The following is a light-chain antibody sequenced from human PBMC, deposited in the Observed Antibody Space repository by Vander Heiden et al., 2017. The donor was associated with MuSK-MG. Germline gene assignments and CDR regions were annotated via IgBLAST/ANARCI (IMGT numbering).Light chain of an antibody. CDR1: QSVSSY. J-gene: IGKJ3*01. Sequence: EIVLTQSPATLSLSPGERATLSCRASQSVSSYLAWYQQKPGQAPRLLLYDAANRTTGIPARFSGSGSGTDFALTISSLEPEDFAVYYCQQRSNWTTFTFGPGTKVDIK. V-gene: IGKV3-11*01. CDR3: QQRSNWTTFT. CDR2: DAA.